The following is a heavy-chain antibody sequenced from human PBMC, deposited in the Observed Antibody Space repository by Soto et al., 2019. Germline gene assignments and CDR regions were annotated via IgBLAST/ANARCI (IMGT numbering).Heavy chain of an antibody. J-gene: IGHJ3*02. Sequence: SETLSLTCTVSGGSISSSSYYWGWIRQPPGKGLEWIGSIYYSGSTYYNPSLKSRVTISVDTSKNQFSLKLSSVTAADTAVYYCARVGYYGRGGVDIWGQGTMVTVSS. V-gene: IGHV4-39*07. D-gene: IGHD3-10*01. CDR2: IYYSGST. CDR1: GGSISSSSYY. CDR3: ARVGYYGRGGVDI.